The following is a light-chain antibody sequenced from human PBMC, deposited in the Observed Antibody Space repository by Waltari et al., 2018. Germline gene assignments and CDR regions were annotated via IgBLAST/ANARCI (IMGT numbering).Light chain of an antibody. CDR1: SGSLSTTSY. CDR3: ALYMGSGIWV. V-gene: IGLV8-61*01. Sequence: QTVVTQEPSLSVSPGGTVTLTCAFSSGSLSTTSYATWYQQTPGQAPRTLVYKANARSSGVPDRFSGSILGNTAALTITGAQADDESDYYCALYMGSGIWVFGGGTRLTVL. J-gene: IGLJ3*02. CDR2: KAN.